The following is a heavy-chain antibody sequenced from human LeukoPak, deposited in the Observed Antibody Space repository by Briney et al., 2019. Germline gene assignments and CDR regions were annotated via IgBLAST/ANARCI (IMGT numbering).Heavy chain of an antibody. Sequence: KASETLSLTCTVSGGSISSSSYYWGWIRQPPGKGLEWIGSIYYTGSTYYNPSLKSRVTIPVDTSKNQFSLKLSSVTAADTAVYYCASKQWLVLGYFDYWGQGTLVTVSS. CDR3: ASKQWLVLGYFDY. J-gene: IGHJ4*02. CDR2: IYYTGST. CDR1: GGSISSSSYY. V-gene: IGHV4-39*07. D-gene: IGHD6-19*01.